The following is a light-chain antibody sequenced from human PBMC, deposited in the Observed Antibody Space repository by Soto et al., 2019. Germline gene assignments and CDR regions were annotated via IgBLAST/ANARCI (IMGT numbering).Light chain of an antibody. Sequence: QSALTQPASVSGSPGQSITISCTGTSSDIGTYNFVSWYQQHPGKAPKLMIYDVSNRPSGVSNRFSGSKSGNTASVTISGLQAEDEADYYCSSYISRTVVFGGGTKLTVL. CDR3: SSYISRTVV. CDR2: DVS. CDR1: SSDIGTYNF. J-gene: IGLJ2*01. V-gene: IGLV2-14*03.